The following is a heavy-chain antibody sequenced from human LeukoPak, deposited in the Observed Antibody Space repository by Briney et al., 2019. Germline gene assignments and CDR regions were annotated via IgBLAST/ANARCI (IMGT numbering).Heavy chain of an antibody. D-gene: IGHD2-15*01. CDR1: GFTFSSYE. J-gene: IGHJ4*02. CDR3: ARGSIVVVVAATGGDY. CDR2: ISSSGSTI. Sequence: PGGSLRLSCAASGFTFSSYEMNWVRQAPGKGLEWVSYISSSGSTIYYADSVKGRFTISRDNAKNSQYLQMNSLRAEDTAVYYCARGSIVVVVAATGGDYWGQGTLVTVSS. V-gene: IGHV3-48*03.